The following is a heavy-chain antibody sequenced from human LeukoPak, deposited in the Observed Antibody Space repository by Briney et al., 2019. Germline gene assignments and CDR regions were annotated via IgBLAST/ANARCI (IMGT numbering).Heavy chain of an antibody. CDR3: ARDLDYYDSSGYSAS. CDR1: GGTFSSYA. CDR2: IIPILGIA. J-gene: IGHJ4*02. V-gene: IGHV1-69*04. D-gene: IGHD3-22*01. Sequence: ASVKVSCKASGGTFSSYAISWVRQAPGQGLEWMGRIIPILGIANYAQKFQGRVTITADKSTSTAYMELSSLRSEDTAVYYCARDLDYYDSSGYSASWGQGTLVTVSS.